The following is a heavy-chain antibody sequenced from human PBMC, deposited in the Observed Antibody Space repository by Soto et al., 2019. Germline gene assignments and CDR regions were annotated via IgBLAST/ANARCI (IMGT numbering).Heavy chain of an antibody. V-gene: IGHV1-2*04. D-gene: IGHD6-13*01. CDR2: INPNSGGT. J-gene: IGHJ6*02. CDR1: GYTFTGYY. Sequence: ASVKVSCKASGYTFTGYYMHWVRQAPGQGLEWMGWINPNSGGTNYAQKFQGWVTMTRDTSISTAYMELSRLRSDDTAVYYCAREATYSSYHYYYGMDVWGQGTTVTAP. CDR3: AREATYSSYHYYYGMDV.